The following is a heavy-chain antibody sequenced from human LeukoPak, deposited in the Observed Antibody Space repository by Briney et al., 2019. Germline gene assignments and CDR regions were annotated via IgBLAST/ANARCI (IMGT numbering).Heavy chain of an antibody. D-gene: IGHD6-19*01. J-gene: IGHJ6*02. V-gene: IGHV4-39*01. CDR3: ARGPIAVAGTFYYYYGMDV. CDR1: GGSISSSSYY. Sequence: PSETLSLTCTVSGGSISSSSYYWGWIRQPPGKGLEWIGSIYYSGSTYYNPSLKSRVTISVDTSKNQFSLKLSSVTAADTAVYYCARGPIAVAGTFYYYYGMDVWGQGTTVTVSS. CDR2: IYYSGST.